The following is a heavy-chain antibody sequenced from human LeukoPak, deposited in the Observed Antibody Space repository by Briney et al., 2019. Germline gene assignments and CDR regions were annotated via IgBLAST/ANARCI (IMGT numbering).Heavy chain of an antibody. J-gene: IGHJ4*02. CDR2: ISGSDSTT. CDR1: GFTFSRYA. Sequence: GGSLRLSXAASGFTFSRYAMSWVRQAPGKGLEWVSAISGSDSTTYYADSVKGRFTISRDNSKNTLYLQMSSLRVEDTAVYYCAKRYFGNYYFDYWGQGTQVTVSS. CDR3: AKRYFGNYYFDY. V-gene: IGHV3-23*01. D-gene: IGHD3-9*01.